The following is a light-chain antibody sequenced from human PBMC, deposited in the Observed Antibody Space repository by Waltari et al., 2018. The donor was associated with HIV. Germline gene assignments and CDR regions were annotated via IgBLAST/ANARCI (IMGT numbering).Light chain of an antibody. CDR1: SSDIGGYDY. CDR3: SSYTSSSTLV. Sequence: QSALTQPASVSGSPGQSITISCTGTSSDIGGYDYVSWYQHLPVKVPKLMIYDVNKRPSGVSSRFSGSKSGSTASLTISGLQPEDEADYYCSSYTSSSTLVFGTGTKVTVL. CDR2: DVN. J-gene: IGLJ1*01. V-gene: IGLV2-14*03.